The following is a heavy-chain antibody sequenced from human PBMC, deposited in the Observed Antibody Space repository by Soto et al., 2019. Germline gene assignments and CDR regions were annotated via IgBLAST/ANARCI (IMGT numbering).Heavy chain of an antibody. CDR1: GYTFIFYA. Sequence: VKVSCKASGYTFIFYAMYWVRQAPGQRLEWMGWINPGNGNVKYSQKFQGRVTITRDTSASTAYMELSSLRSEDTAVYYCASGLASETLIYNWFDPWGQGTLVTVSS. D-gene: IGHD2-15*01. J-gene: IGHJ5*02. CDR3: ASGLASETLIYNWFDP. CDR2: INPGNGNV. V-gene: IGHV1-3*01.